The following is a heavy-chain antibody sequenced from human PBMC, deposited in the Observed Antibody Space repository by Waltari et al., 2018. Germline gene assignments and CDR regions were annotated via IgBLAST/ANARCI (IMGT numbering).Heavy chain of an antibody. CDR2: IHHTGDT. J-gene: IGHJ6*02. V-gene: IGHV4-34*01. CDR1: GGHVSGYY. Sequence: QVELQQWGAGLLKPSETLSLTCAVYGGHVSGYYWSWIRQPPGKGLEWIGDIHHTGDTNYNPSLKSRVTISVDTSKSQFSLNMNSTTAADTAVYYCARGGRHYYYGMDVWGQGTTVTV. CDR3: ARGGRHYYYGMDV.